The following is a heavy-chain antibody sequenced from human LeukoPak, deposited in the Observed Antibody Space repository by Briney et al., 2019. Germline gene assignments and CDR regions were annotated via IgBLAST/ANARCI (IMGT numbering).Heavy chain of an antibody. J-gene: IGHJ6*02. D-gene: IGHD3-10*01. V-gene: IGHV4-59*08. Sequence: SETLSLTCTVAAGSISSYYWSWIRQPPGKGLEWIGYIYYSGSTNYNPSPKSRVTISVDTSKSQFSLKLSSVTAADTAVYYCARLTMVRGVLYGMDVWGQGTTVTVSS. CDR1: AGSISSYY. CDR2: IYYSGST. CDR3: ARLTMVRGVLYGMDV.